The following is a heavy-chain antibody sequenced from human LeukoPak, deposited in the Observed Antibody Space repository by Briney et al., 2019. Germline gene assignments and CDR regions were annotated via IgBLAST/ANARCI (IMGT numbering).Heavy chain of an antibody. CDR2: ISYDGSNK. CDR3: AREGVTTGLLDY. D-gene: IGHD4-17*01. Sequence: GRSLRLSWAASGFTFSSYAMHWVRQAPGKGLEWVAVISYDGSNKYYADSVKGRFTISRDNSKNTLYLQMNSLRAEDTAVYYCAREGVTTGLLDYWGQGTLVTVSS. J-gene: IGHJ4*02. CDR1: GFTFSSYA. V-gene: IGHV3-30*04.